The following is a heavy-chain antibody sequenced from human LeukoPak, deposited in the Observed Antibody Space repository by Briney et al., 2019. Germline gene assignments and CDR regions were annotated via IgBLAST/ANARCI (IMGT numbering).Heavy chain of an antibody. V-gene: IGHV3-23*01. CDR2: ISTGGGGT. CDR1: GFTFSSYG. Sequence: GGSLRLSCAASGFTFSSYGMSWVRQAPGKGLEWVSTISTGGGGTYYADSVKGRFTISRDNSKNTLYLQMNSLRAEDTAVYYCARVVVGATNPRDYWGQGTLVTVSS. CDR3: ARVVVGATNPRDY. D-gene: IGHD1-26*01. J-gene: IGHJ4*02.